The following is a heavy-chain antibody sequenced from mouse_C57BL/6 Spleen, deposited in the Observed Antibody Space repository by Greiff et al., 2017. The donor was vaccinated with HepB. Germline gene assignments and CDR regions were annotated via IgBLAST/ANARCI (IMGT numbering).Heavy chain of an antibody. D-gene: IGHD1-1*01. CDR1: GFTFSSYA. CDR2: ISDGGSYT. V-gene: IGHV5-4*01. Sequence: EVMLVESGGGLVKPGGSLKLSCAASGFTFSSYAMSWVRQTPEKRLEWVATISDGGSYTYYPDNVKGRFTSSRDNAKNNLYLQMSHLKSEDTAMYYCARDGVAYWYFDVWGTGTTVTVSS. J-gene: IGHJ1*03. CDR3: ARDGVAYWYFDV.